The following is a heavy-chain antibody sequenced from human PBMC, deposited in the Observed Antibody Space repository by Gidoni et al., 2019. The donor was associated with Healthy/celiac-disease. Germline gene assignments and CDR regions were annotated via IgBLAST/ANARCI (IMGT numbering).Heavy chain of an antibody. V-gene: IGHV3-30*01. Sequence: QVQLVESGGGVVQPGRSLRLSCAASGFTFSSYAMHWVRQVPGKGLEWVAVISYDGSNKYYADSVKGRFTISRDNSKNTLYLQMNSLRAEDTAVYYCARGRGDYGPPGAFDIWGQGTMVTVSS. J-gene: IGHJ3*02. CDR2: ISYDGSNK. D-gene: IGHD4-17*01. CDR3: ARGRGDYGPPGAFDI. CDR1: GFTFSSYA.